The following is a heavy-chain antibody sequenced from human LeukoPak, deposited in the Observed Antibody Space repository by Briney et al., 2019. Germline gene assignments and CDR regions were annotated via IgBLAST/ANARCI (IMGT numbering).Heavy chain of an antibody. V-gene: IGHV3-48*01. J-gene: IGHJ5*02. CDR3: ARDYSGWSLDP. Sequence: PGGSLRLSCAASGFTFSSYSMNWVRQAPGKGLEWVSYISSSSSTIYYADSVMGRFTISRDNAKDSLYLQMNSLRAEDTAVYYCARDYSGWSLDPWGQGTLVTVSS. D-gene: IGHD5-12*01. CDR1: GFTFSSYS. CDR2: ISSSSSTI.